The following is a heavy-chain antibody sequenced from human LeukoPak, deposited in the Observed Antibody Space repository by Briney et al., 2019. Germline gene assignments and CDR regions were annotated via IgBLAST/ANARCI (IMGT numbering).Heavy chain of an antibody. D-gene: IGHD1-26*01. V-gene: IGHV4-34*01. Sequence: SETLSLTCAVYGGSFSENNWSWVRQTPGKGLEWLGEINHSGSTSYNPSLKSRVTMSVDTSKNQFSLKLTSVTAADTAVYYCARCSRERHYFYYYYHMDVWGTGTTVTVSS. CDR2: INHSGST. CDR1: GGSFSENN. CDR3: ARCSRERHYFYYYYHMDV. J-gene: IGHJ6*03.